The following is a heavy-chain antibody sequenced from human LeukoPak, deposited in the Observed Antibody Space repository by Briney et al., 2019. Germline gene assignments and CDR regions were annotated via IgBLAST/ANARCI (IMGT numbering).Heavy chain of an antibody. V-gene: IGHV4-59*01. J-gene: IGHJ4*02. CDR3: ARVYRGYSSSSMGY. CDR2: IYYSGST. CDR1: GGSISSYY. Sequence: SETLSLTCTVSGGSISSYYWSWIRQPPGKGLEWIGYIYYSGSTNYNPSLKSRVTISVDTSKNQFSLKLSSVTAADTAVYYCARVYRGYSSSSMGYWGQGTLVTVSS. D-gene: IGHD6-6*01.